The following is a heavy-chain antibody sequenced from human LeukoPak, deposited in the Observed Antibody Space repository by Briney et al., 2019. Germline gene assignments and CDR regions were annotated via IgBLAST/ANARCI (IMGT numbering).Heavy chain of an antibody. J-gene: IGHJ4*02. CDR2: MNPNSGNT. Sequence: ASVKVSCKASGYTFTSYDINWVRQATGQGLERMGWMNPNSGNTGYAQKFQGRVTMTRNTSISTAYMELSSLRSEDTAVYYCASQGYYDSSGYYHHDYWGQGTLVTVSS. CDR3: ASQGYYDSSGYYHHDY. CDR1: GYTFTSYD. V-gene: IGHV1-8*01. D-gene: IGHD3-22*01.